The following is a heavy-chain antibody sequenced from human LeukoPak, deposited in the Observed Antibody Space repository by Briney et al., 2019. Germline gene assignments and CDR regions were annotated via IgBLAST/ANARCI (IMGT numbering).Heavy chain of an antibody. CDR3: AREIEMATIDY. V-gene: IGHV4-59*01. Sequence: SETLSFTCTVSGGSISSYYWSWIRQPPGKGLEWIGYIYYSGSTNYNPSLKSRVTISVDTSKNQFSLKLSSVTAADTAVYYCAREIEMATIDYWGQGTLVTVSS. J-gene: IGHJ4*02. D-gene: IGHD5-24*01. CDR2: IYYSGST. CDR1: GGSISSYY.